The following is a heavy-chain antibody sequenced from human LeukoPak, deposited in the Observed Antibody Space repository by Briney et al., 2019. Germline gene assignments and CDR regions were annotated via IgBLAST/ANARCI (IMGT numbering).Heavy chain of an antibody. J-gene: IGHJ4*02. V-gene: IGHV4-34*01. Sequence: GSLRLSCAASGFTFSSYAMSWIRQPPGKGLEWIGEINHSGSTNYNPSLKSRVTISVDTSKNQFSLKLSSVTAADTAVYYCARWYGYRDYYFDYWGQGTLVTVSS. CDR1: GFTFSSYA. D-gene: IGHD5-18*01. CDR2: INHSGST. CDR3: ARWYGYRDYYFDY.